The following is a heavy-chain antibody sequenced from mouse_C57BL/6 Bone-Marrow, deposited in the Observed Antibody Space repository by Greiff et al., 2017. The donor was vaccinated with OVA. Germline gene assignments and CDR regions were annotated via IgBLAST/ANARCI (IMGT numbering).Heavy chain of an antibody. V-gene: IGHV14-1*01. D-gene: IGHD4-1*01. CDR2: IDPEDGDT. CDR1: GFNINDYY. Sequence: EVQVVESGAELVRPGASVKLSCTASGFNINDYYMHWVKQRPEQGLEWIGRIDPEDGDTEYAPKFQGKATMTADTSSNTACLQLSSLTSEDTAVYYCTSGTWDLCFDYWGQGTTLTVSS. J-gene: IGHJ2*01. CDR3: TSGTWDLCFDY.